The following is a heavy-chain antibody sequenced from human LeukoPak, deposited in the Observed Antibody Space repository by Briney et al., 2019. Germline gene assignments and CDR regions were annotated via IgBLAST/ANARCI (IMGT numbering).Heavy chain of an antibody. Sequence: SETLSLTCAVYGGSFSGYYWSWIRQPPGKGLEWIGEINHSGSTNYNPSLKSRVTISVDTSKNQFSLKLSSVTAADTAVYYCARGRLGDMITFGRVIAFDYWGQGTLVTVSS. CDR2: INHSGST. CDR1: GGSFSGYY. J-gene: IGHJ4*02. D-gene: IGHD3-16*02. V-gene: IGHV4-34*01. CDR3: ARGRLGDMITFGRVIAFDY.